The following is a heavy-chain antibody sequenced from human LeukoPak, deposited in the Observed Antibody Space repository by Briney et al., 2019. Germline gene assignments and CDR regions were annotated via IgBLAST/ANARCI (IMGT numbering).Heavy chain of an antibody. V-gene: IGHV4-59*12. CDR2: IYYSGST. J-gene: IGHJ4*02. CDR1: GGSISSYY. D-gene: IGHD6-19*01. CDR3: ARASRWLVDY. Sequence: SETLSLTCTVSGGSISSYYWSWIRQPPGKGLEWIGYIYYSGSTNYNPSLKSRVTISVDTSKNQFSLKLSSVTAADTAVYYCARASRWLVDYWGQGTLVTVSS.